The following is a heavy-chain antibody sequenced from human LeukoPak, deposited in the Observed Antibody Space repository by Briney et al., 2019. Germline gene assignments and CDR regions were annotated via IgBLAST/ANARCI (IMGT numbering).Heavy chain of an antibody. Sequence: PSETLSLTCTVSGGSISSYYWSWIRQPPRKGLEWIGYIYYSGSTNYNPSLKSRVTISVDTSKNQFSLKLSSVTAADTAVYYCARVYAPYSSNHFDYWGQGTLVTVSS. CDR2: IYYSGST. J-gene: IGHJ4*02. D-gene: IGHD6-13*01. V-gene: IGHV4-59*01. CDR1: GGSISSYY. CDR3: ARVYAPYSSNHFDY.